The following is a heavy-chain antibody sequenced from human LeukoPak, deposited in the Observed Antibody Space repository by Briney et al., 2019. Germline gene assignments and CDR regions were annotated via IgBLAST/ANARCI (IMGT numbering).Heavy chain of an antibody. CDR3: AKKLTVAGTFDY. D-gene: IGHD6-19*01. V-gene: IGHV3-23*01. CDR1: GFTFSSFA. J-gene: IGHJ4*02. CDR2: VSASGATP. Sequence: GGSLRLSCAASGFTFSSFAMSWVRQAPGKGLEWVSAVSASGATPYYADSVKGRFTISRDNSKITLFLQINSLRAEDTAVYYCAKKLTVAGTFDYWGQGALVTVSS.